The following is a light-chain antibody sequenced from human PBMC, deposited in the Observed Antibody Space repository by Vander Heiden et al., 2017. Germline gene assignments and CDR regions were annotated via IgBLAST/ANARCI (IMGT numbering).Light chain of an antibody. Sequence: QSVLTPPPSVSGAPGQRVTISCTGRSSNIGAGYDVHWYPQLPGTAPKLLIYGNSNRPSGVPDRFSGSKSGTAASLAITGLQEEDEADYYCQSYDSSLSGWVFGGGTKLTVL. V-gene: IGLV1-40*01. CDR2: GNS. J-gene: IGLJ3*02. CDR3: QSYDSSLSGWV. CDR1: SSNIGAGYD.